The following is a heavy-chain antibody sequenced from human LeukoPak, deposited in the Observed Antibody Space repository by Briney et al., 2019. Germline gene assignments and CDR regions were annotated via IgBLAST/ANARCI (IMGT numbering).Heavy chain of an antibody. CDR3: ARVPTYGDYVGVTDN. J-gene: IGHJ4*02. CDR1: GYTFTGYY. V-gene: IGHV1-2*02. D-gene: IGHD4-17*01. CDR2: INPNSGGT. Sequence: GASVKVSCKASGYTFTGYYMHWVRQAPGQGLESMGWINPNSGGTKYAQKFQGRVTMTRDTSISTAYMELSRLRSDDTAVYYCARVPTYGDYVGVTDNWGQGTLVTVSS.